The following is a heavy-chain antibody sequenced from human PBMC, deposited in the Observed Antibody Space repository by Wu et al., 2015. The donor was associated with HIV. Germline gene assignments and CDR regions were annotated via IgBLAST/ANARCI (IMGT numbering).Heavy chain of an antibody. D-gene: IGHD4-17*01. CDR1: GFTFTSSA. CDR3: AADSVTTGYWYFDL. CDR2: IVVGSGNR. V-gene: IGHV1-58*02. Sequence: QLVQSGPEVKKPGTSVKVSCKASGFTFTSSAMQWARQARGQRLEWIGWIVVGSGNRNYAQKFQERVTITRDMSTSTAYMELSSLRSEDTAVYYCAADSVTTGYWYFDLWGRGTLVTVSS. J-gene: IGHJ2*01.